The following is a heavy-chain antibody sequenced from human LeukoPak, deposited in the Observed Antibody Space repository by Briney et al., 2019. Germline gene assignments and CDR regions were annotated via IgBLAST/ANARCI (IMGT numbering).Heavy chain of an antibody. CDR3: ARGSGGHVGNAFDI. V-gene: IGHV3-64*01. CDR1: GFTFSSYA. Sequence: GGSLRLSCAASGFTFSSYAMHWVRQAPGKGLEYVSAMSSNGGTTDYANSVKGRFTISRDNSKNTLYLQMGSLRAEDTAVYYCARGSGGHVGNAFDIWGQGTMVTVSS. CDR2: MSSNGGTT. D-gene: IGHD3-16*01. J-gene: IGHJ3*02.